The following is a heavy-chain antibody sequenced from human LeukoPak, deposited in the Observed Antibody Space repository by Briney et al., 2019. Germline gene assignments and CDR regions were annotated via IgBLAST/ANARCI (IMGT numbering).Heavy chain of an antibody. D-gene: IGHD2-2*01. Sequence: GGSLRLSCAASGFSFSIYAMGWFRQAPGEGLEWVSSIKNRGNDPFYADSVKGRFTISRDNSKNTLFLQLSSLRAEDSAVYYCARGGHAVNPFYWWGQGTLVTVSS. CDR3: ARGGHAVNPFYW. V-gene: IGHV3-23*01. CDR1: GFSFSIYA. J-gene: IGHJ4*02. CDR2: IKNRGNDP.